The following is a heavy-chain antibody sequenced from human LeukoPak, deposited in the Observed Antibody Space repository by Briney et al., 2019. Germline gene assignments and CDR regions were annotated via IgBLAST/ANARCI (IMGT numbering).Heavy chain of an antibody. CDR2: ISSSSSYI. J-gene: IGHJ4*02. D-gene: IGHD7-27*01. CDR1: GFTFSSYW. V-gene: IGHV3-21*01. Sequence: GGSLRLSCAASGFTFSSYWMNWVRQAPGKGLEWVSSISSSSSYIYYADSVKGRFTISRDNAKNSLYLQMNSLRAEDTAVYYCAKPLGRRGDPPNYWGQGTLVTVSS. CDR3: AKPLGRRGDPPNY.